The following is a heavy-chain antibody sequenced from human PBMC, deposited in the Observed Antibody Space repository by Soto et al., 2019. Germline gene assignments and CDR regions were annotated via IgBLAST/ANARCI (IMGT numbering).Heavy chain of an antibody. CDR3: SRGSDHDAFDI. CDR2: INPSGGST. CDR1: GYTFTSYY. J-gene: IGHJ3*02. Sequence: QVQLVQSGAEVKKPGASVKVSCKASGYTFTSYYMHWVRQAPGQGLEWMGIINPSGGSTSYAKKFQGRVSMTRDTSTSTVYMELSSLRSEDTAVYDCSRGSDHDAFDIWGQGTMVTVSS. V-gene: IGHV1-46*01.